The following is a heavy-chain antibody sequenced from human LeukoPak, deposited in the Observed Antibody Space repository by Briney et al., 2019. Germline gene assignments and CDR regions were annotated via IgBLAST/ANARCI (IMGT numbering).Heavy chain of an antibody. D-gene: IGHD3-16*02. J-gene: IGHJ4*02. V-gene: IGHV3-7*01. CDR3: ARVAQITFGGVIVMEYYFDY. CDR1: GFTVSSNY. CDR2: IKQDGSEK. Sequence: GGSLRLSCAASGFTVSSNYMSWVRQAPGKGLEWVANIKQDGSEKYYVDSVKGRFTISRDNAKNSLYLQMNSLRAEDTAVYYCARVAQITFGGVIVMEYYFDYWGQGTLVTVSS.